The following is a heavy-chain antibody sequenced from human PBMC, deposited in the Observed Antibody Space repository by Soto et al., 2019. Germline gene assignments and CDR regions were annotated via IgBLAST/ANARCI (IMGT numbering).Heavy chain of an antibody. CDR2: IYYSGST. CDR1: GGSISSGDYY. J-gene: IGHJ4*02. Sequence: SEPLSLTCTVSGGSISSGDYYWSWIRQPPGKGMEWIGYIYYSGSTYYNPSLKSRVTISVDTSKYQFSLKLSSVTAADTAVYYCARSHLLYSYGPGYFDYWGQGTLVTVSS. V-gene: IGHV4-30-4*01. D-gene: IGHD5-18*01. CDR3: ARSHLLYSYGPGYFDY.